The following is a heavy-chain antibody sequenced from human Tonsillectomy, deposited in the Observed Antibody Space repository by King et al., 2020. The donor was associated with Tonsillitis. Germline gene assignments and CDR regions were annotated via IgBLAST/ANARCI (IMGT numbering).Heavy chain of an antibody. CDR3: AKEASSGGPNFAN. D-gene: IGHD6-19*01. CDR1: GFTFDAYT. V-gene: IGHV3-43*01. Sequence: QLVQSGGVVVQPGGSLRLSCAASGFTFDAYTMHWVRQPPGKGLEWVSLVRRDGSWTNYVDSVKGRFTISRDNSKNSLYLQMNSLRTEDTAFYYCAKEASSGGPNFANWGQGTLVTVSS. J-gene: IGHJ4*02. CDR2: VRRDGSWT.